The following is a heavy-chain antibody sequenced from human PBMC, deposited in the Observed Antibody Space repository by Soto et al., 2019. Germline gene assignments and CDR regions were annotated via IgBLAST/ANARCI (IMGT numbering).Heavy chain of an antibody. Sequence: KPGGSLRLSCAASGFTFSNAWMSWVRQAPGKGLEWVGRIKSKTDGGTTDYTAPVKGRFTISRDDSKNTLYLQMNSLKTEDKGVYYCTTAKYSSSWYFDYWGQGTLVTVS. D-gene: IGHD6-13*01. CDR2: IKSKTDGGTT. CDR3: TTAKYSSSWYFDY. CDR1: GFTFSNAW. V-gene: IGHV3-15*01. J-gene: IGHJ4*02.